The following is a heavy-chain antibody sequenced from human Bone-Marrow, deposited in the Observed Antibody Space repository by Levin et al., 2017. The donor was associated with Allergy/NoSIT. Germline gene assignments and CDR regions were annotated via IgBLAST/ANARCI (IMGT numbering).Heavy chain of an antibody. Sequence: GGSLRLSCAASGFTFSSYWMHWVRQAPGKGLVWVSRINSDGSSTSYADSVKGRFTISRDNAKNTLYLQMNSLRAEDTAVYYCARTPPVSYYDFWSGYYLYYYYMDVWGKGTTVTVSS. CDR2: INSDGSST. CDR1: GFTFSSYW. D-gene: IGHD3-3*01. V-gene: IGHV3-74*01. CDR3: ARTPPVSYYDFWSGYYLYYYYMDV. J-gene: IGHJ6*03.